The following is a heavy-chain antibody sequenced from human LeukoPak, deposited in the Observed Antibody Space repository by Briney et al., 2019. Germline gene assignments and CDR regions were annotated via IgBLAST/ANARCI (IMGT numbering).Heavy chain of an antibody. Sequence: GSLRLSCAASGFTFSSYSMNWVRQAPGKGLEWVSSISSSSSYIYYADSVKGRFTISRDNAKNSLYLQMNSLRAEDTAVYYCARDRGQLPEFDPWGQGTLVTVSS. CDR2: ISSSSSYI. CDR3: ARDRGQLPEFDP. V-gene: IGHV3-21*01. J-gene: IGHJ5*02. CDR1: GFTFSSYS. D-gene: IGHD2-2*01.